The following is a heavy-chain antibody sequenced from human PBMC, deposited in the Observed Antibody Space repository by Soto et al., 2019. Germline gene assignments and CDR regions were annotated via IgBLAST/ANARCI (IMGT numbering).Heavy chain of an antibody. CDR1: GFTFDDYA. CDR2: VSWDGTST. CDR3: SYDTFGDKDF. D-gene: IGHD2-21*01. V-gene: IGHV3-9*01. J-gene: IGHJ4*02. Sequence: GVSLRLSCAASGFTFDDYAMHWVRQAPGKGLVWVSGVSWDGTSTTYADSVKGRFTISRDNAKNTLYLQMNSLGVEDTALYYCSYDTFGDKDFWGQGTPVTVSS.